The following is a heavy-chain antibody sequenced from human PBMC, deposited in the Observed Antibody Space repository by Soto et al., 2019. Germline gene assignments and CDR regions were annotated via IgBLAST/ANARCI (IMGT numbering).Heavy chain of an antibody. V-gene: IGHV3-23*01. CDR3: VKDDGGYPSTAPH. D-gene: IGHD3-22*01. CDR2: ISGSGDRT. J-gene: IGHJ4*02. CDR1: GITISNYP. Sequence: EVQLLESGGGLVQPGGSLRLSCAASGITISNYPMSWVRQAPGKGLDWVSGISGSGDRTYYAYSAKGRFTISKDISRNSLSLQLDSLGVEDTAVYFCVKDDGGYPSTAPHWGKGTLVTVSS.